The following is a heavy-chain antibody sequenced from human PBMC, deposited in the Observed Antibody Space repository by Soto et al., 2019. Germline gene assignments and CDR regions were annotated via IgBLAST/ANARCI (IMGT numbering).Heavy chain of an antibody. CDR3: ARDSPRYCSGGSCYPADFQH. D-gene: IGHD2-15*01. CDR2: ISAYNGNT. CDR1: GYTFTSYG. J-gene: IGHJ1*01. Sequence: ASVKVSCKASGYTFTSYGISWVRQAPGQGLEWMGWISAYNGNTNYAQKLQGRVTMTTDTSTSTAYMELRSLRSDDTAVYYCARDSPRYCSGGSCYPADFQHRGQGTLVTVSS. V-gene: IGHV1-18*01.